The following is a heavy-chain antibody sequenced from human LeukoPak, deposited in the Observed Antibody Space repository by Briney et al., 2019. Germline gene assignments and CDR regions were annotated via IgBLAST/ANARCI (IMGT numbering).Heavy chain of an antibody. D-gene: IGHD3-22*01. J-gene: IGHJ6*03. Sequence: GGSLRLSRAASGFTFSDYYMSWIRQAPGKGLEWVSYISSSGSTIYYADSVKGRFTIPRDNAKNSLYLQMNSLRAEDTAVYYCARDQGSGYNYYMDVWGKGTTVTVSS. CDR2: ISSSGSTI. CDR3: ARDQGSGYNYYMDV. V-gene: IGHV3-11*01. CDR1: GFTFSDYY.